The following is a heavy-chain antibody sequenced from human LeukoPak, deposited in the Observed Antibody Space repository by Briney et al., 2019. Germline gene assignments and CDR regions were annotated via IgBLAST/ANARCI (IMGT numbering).Heavy chain of an antibody. CDR3: AKDTESVVQWGWTLGGVGY. CDR1: GDSVSSNSAA. Sequence: SQTLSLTCAISGDSVSSNSAAWNWIRQSPSRGLEWLGRTYYRSKWYNDYAVSVKSRITINPDTSKNQFSLQLNSVTSEDTAVYYCAKDTESVVQWGWTLGGVGYWGQGTLVTVSS. J-gene: IGHJ4*02. D-gene: IGHD1-26*01. V-gene: IGHV6-1*01. CDR2: TYYRSKWYN.